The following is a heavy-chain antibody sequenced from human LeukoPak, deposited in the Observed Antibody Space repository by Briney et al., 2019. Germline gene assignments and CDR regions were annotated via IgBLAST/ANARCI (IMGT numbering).Heavy chain of an antibody. V-gene: IGHV3-23*01. D-gene: IGHD2-8*02. J-gene: IGHJ4*02. Sequence: GGSLRLSRAAAGFSFSSSAMNWIRQAPGKWLEWVSTISGTGGSTYYADSVRGRFTISRDNSKNTLYLQMNSLRAEDTAVYYCAKDPGGENYWGQGTLVTVSS. CDR1: GFSFSSSA. CDR3: AKDPGGENY. CDR2: ISGTGGST.